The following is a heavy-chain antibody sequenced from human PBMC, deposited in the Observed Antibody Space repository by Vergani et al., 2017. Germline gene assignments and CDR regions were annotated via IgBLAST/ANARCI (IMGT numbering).Heavy chain of an antibody. CDR1: GFTFDDYG. CDR3: ARERNAYYDFWSGYYTQYYFDY. J-gene: IGHJ4*02. Sequence: AASGFTFDDYGMSWVRQAPGKGLEWVSGINWNGGSTGYADSVKGRFTISRDNAKNSLYLQMSSLRAEDTALYYCARERNAYYDFWSGYYTQYYFDYWGQGTLVTVSS. V-gene: IGHV3-20*04. CDR2: INWNGGST. D-gene: IGHD3-3*01.